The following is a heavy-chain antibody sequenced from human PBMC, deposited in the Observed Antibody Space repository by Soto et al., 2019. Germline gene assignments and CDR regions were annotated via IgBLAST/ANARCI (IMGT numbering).Heavy chain of an antibody. Sequence: QVQLVQSGAEVKKPGASVKVSCKASGYTFTSYGISWVRQAPGQGLEWMGWISAYNGNTNYAQKLQGRVTMTTDTSTSTAYMELRSLRSDDTAVYYCARDALVVAYSFRACWFDPWGQGTLVTVSS. V-gene: IGHV1-18*01. D-gene: IGHD2-21*01. CDR2: ISAYNGNT. CDR1: GYTFTSYG. CDR3: ARDALVVAYSFRACWFDP. J-gene: IGHJ5*02.